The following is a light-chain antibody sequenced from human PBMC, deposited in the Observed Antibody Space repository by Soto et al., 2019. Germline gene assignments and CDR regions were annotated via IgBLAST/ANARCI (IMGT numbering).Light chain of an antibody. CDR1: QDISNY. CDR2: DVS. Sequence: DIQMTQSPPSLSVSVGDRVTITCQASQDISNYLHWFQQTPGEAPQLLIFDVSNLQTGVPSRFSGGGSGTDFALTISSLEPEDIATYYCQQYDSLPLTFGQGTRLEIK. CDR3: QQYDSLPLT. V-gene: IGKV1-33*01. J-gene: IGKJ5*01.